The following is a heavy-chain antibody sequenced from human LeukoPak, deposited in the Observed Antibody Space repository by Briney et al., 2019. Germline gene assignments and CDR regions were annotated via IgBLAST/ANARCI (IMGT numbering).Heavy chain of an antibody. V-gene: IGHV1-69*13. J-gene: IGHJ4*02. D-gene: IGHD3-9*01. CDR2: IIPIFGTA. Sequence: ASVKVSCKASGGTFSSYAISWVRQAPGQGLEWMGGIIPIFGTANYAQKFQGRVTITADESTSTAYMELSSLRSEDTAVYYCARGRGNILTGCHFDYWGRGTLVTVSS. CDR3: ARGRGNILTGCHFDY. CDR1: GGTFSSYA.